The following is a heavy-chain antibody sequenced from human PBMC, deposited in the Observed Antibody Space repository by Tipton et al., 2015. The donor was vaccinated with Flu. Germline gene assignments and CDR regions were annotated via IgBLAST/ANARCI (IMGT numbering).Heavy chain of an antibody. CDR1: GYTFTGYY. V-gene: IGHV1-2*02. J-gene: IGHJ3*02. D-gene: IGHD3-9*01. CDR2: INPNSGGT. CDR3: ARRVNDILTGYDAFDI. Sequence: QLVQSGPEVKKPGASVKVSCKASGYTFTGYYMHWVRQAPGQGLEWMGWINPNSGGTNYAQKFQGRVTMTRDTSISTAYMELSRLRSDDTAVYYCARRVNDILTGYDAFDIWGQGTMVTVSS.